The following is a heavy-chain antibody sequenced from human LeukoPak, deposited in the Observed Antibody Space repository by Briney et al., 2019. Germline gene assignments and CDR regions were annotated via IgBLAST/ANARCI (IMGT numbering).Heavy chain of an antibody. J-gene: IGHJ4*02. V-gene: IGHV1-69*05. CDR2: IIPIFGTA. D-gene: IGHD4-17*01. CDR3: ARSKRPAPLYGDYHQGWFDY. CDR1: GGTFSNYA. Sequence: ASVKVSCTASGGTFSNYAISWVRQAPGQGLEWMGGIIPIFGTANYAQKFQGTVTITTDESTNTHCLELRSLGPEDTAVYYCARSKRPAPLYGDYHQGWFDYWGQGTLVTVFS.